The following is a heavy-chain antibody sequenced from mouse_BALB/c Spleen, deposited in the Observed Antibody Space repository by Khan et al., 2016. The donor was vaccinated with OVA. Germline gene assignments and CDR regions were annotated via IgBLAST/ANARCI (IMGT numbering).Heavy chain of an antibody. J-gene: IGHJ3*01. CDR2: INPSNGGT. CDR3: TRSGYGTFAY. CDR1: GYTFTSYY. D-gene: IGHD2-1*01. V-gene: IGHV1S81*02. Sequence: QVWLQQSGAELVKPGASVRLSCKASGYTFTSYYLYWVKQRPGQGLEWIGDINPSNGGTNFNEKFKSKATLTVDKSSSTAYMQLSSLTSEDSAVYYCTRSGYGTFAYWGQGTLVTVSA.